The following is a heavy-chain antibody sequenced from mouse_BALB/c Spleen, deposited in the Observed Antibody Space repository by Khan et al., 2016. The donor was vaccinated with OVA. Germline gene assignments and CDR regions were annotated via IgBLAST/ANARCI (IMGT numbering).Heavy chain of an antibody. CDR2: ISYSGST. Sequence: EVQLQESGPGLVKPSQSLSLTCTVSGYSITSGYGWNWIRQFPGNKLEWMGYISYSGSTNYNPSLKSRISITRDTSKNQFFLQLNSVTTEDTATSYCARTAWITYWRQGTTLTVSS. J-gene: IGHJ2*01. D-gene: IGHD1-2*01. CDR3: ARTAWITY. V-gene: IGHV3-2*02. CDR1: GYSITSGYG.